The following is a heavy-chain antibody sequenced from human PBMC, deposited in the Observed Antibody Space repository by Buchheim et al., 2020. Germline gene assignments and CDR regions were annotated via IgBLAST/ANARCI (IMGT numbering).Heavy chain of an antibody. Sequence: EVQLLESGGGLVQPGGSLRLSCVISGLASTSYGVSWVRQAPGKGLEWVAGIESGGSTYYPDSVKGRFAIYRDTSQNTLFLEMHSLRAEDTAVYFCAKHPVKFDTWGQGTL. CDR3: AKHPVKFDT. CDR2: IESGGST. V-gene: IGHV3-23*01. J-gene: IGHJ5*02. CDR1: GLASTSYG.